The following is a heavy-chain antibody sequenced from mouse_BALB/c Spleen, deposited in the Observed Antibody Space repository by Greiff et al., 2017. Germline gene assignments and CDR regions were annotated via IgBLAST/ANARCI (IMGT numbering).Heavy chain of an antibody. CDR3: ARGGSRGNYAMDY. Sequence: EVQLQQSGPELVKPGASVKMSCKASGYTFTDYYMDWVKQSHGESFEWIGRVNPYNGGTSYNQKFKGKATLTVDKSSSTAYMELNSLTSEDSAVYYCARGGSRGNYAMDYWGQGTSVTVSS. CDR1: GYTFTDYY. V-gene: IGHV1-19*01. D-gene: IGHD1-1*01. CDR2: VNPYNGGT. J-gene: IGHJ4*01.